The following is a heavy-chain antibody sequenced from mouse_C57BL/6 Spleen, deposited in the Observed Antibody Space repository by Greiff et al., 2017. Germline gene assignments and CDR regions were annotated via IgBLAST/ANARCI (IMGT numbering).Heavy chain of an antibody. CDR3: ARKRLPWRWDY. J-gene: IGHJ4*01. V-gene: IGHV5-17*01. CDR2: ISSGSSTN. Sequence: EVKVEESGGGLVKPGGSLKLSCAASGFTFSDYGMHWVRQAPEKGLEWVAYISSGSSTNYYADTVKGRFTIARDNAKNTMYLQMTSLRSEDTDMYYCARKRLPWRWDYWGQGTSLTVSS. CDR1: GFTFSDYG. D-gene: IGHD5-5*01.